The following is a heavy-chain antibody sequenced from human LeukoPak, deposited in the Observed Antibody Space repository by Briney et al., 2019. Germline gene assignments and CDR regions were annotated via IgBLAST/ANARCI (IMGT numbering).Heavy chain of an antibody. CDR3: TTPDGRLWLPY. CDR2: IRSKANSYAT. V-gene: IGHV3-73*01. Sequence: GGSLRLSCVASGFTFSGSAMHWVRQASGKGLEWVGRIRSKANSYATAYAASVKGRFTISRDDSKNTAYLQMNSLKTEDTAVYYCTTPDGRLWLPYWGQGTLVTVSS. CDR1: GFTFSGSA. J-gene: IGHJ4*02. D-gene: IGHD5-18*01.